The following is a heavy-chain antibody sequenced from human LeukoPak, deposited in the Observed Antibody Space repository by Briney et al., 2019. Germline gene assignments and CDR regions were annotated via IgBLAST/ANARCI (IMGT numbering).Heavy chain of an antibody. CDR1: GGSFSGYY. D-gene: IGHD1-7*01. CDR2: INHSGST. V-gene: IGHV4-34*01. Sequence: SETLSLTCAVYGGSFSGYYWSWIRQPPGKGLEWIGEINHSGSTNYNPSLKSRVTISVDTSKNQFSLKLSSVTAADTAVYYCARRGPRTTLDYWGQGTLVTVSS. J-gene: IGHJ4*02. CDR3: ARRGPRTTLDY.